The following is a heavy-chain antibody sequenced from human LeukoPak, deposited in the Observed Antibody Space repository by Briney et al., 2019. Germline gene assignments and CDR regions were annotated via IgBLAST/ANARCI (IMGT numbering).Heavy chain of an antibody. CDR1: GFTFNDHY. J-gene: IGHJ4*02. V-gene: IGHV3-23*01. CDR3: AKGLEWLVWYYFDY. D-gene: IGHD6-19*01. CDR2: ISGSGGST. Sequence: PGGSLRLSCAASGFTFNDHYMSWVRQAPGKGLEWVSAISGSGGSTYYADSVKGRFTISRDNSKNTLYLQMNSLRAEDTAVYYCAKGLEWLVWYYFDYWGQGTLVTVSS.